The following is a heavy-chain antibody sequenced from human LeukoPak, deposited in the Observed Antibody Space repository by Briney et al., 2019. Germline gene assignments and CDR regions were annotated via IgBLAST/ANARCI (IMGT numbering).Heavy chain of an antibody. D-gene: IGHD3-10*01. CDR3: ARAGSSGPYKGFDY. J-gene: IGHJ4*02. CDR2: ISGSGGST. CDR1: GFTFSSYG. V-gene: IGHV3-23*01. Sequence: GGSLRLSCAASGFTFSSYGMSWVRQAPGKGLEWVSAISGSGGSTYYADSVKGRFTISRDNSKNTLYLQMNSLRAEDTAVYYCARAGSSGPYKGFDYWGQGTLVTVSS.